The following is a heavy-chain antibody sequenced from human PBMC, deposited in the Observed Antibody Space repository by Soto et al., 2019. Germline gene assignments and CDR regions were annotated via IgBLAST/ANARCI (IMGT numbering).Heavy chain of an antibody. CDR3: ARIPIAAAGHYYYGMDV. J-gene: IGHJ6*02. D-gene: IGHD6-13*01. V-gene: IGHV2-70*01. CDR1: GFSLSTSGMC. CDR2: IDWDDDK. Sequence: VSGPTLVNPTQTLTLTCTFSGFSLSTSGMCVSWIRQPPGKALEWLALIDWDDDKYYSTSLKTRLTISKDTSKNQVVLTMTNMDPVDTATYYCARIPIAAAGHYYYGMDVWGQGTTVTVSS.